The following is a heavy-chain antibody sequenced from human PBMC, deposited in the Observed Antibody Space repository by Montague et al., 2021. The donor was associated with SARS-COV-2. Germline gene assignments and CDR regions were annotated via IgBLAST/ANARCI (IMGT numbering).Heavy chain of an antibody. CDR2: VYPSGTT. CDR3: ARDTRRVEDSGTWEHNGVDV. CDR1: GDSISGYY. D-gene: IGHD1-26*01. J-gene: IGHJ6*02. V-gene: IGHV4-4*07. Sequence: SETLSLTCSVSGDSISGYYWCWIRQPPGKRLEWIGRVYPSGTTNYNPSLGSRVTVSVDTSKNQFSLKLVSVTAADTAVYYCARDTRRVEDSGTWEHNGVDVWGQGTTVIVSS.